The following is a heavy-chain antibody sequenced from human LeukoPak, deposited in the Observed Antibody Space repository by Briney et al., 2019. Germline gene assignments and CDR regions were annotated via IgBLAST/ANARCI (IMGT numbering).Heavy chain of an antibody. CDR2: ISSSSSYI. CDR1: GFTFSSYS. V-gene: IGHV3-21*04. CDR3: ARDVWF. D-gene: IGHD3-10*01. J-gene: IGHJ4*02. Sequence: GGSLRLSCAASGFTFSSYSMNWVRQAPGKGLEWVSSISSSSSYIYYADSVKGRFTISRDNSKNTVYLQMNSPRADDSAVYYCARDVWFGGQGTLVTVSS.